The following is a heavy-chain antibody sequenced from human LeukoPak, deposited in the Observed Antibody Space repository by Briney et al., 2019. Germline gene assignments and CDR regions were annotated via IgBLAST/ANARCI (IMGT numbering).Heavy chain of an antibody. CDR3: ARDLVDDSSGYSDY. J-gene: IGHJ4*02. V-gene: IGHV3-74*01. CDR2: INSDGSST. D-gene: IGHD3-22*01. CDR1: GFTFSSYW. Sequence: GSLRLSCAASGFTFSSYWMHWVRQAPGQGLVWVSRINSDGSSTNYADSVKGRFTISRDNAKNTLYLQMNSLRAEDTAVYYCARDLVDDSSGYSDYWGQGTLVTVSS.